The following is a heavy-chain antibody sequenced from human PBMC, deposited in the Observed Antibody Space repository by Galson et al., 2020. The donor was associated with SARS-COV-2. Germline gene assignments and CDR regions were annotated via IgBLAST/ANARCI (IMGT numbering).Heavy chain of an antibody. CDR1: GGSIINSHYY. Sequence: ETSETLSLTCTVSGGSIINSHYYWGWIRQPPGKGLEWIASIYYSANTYYKPSLHSRLTISVDTTKNQFSLKLTSVTAADTAVYYCARHGGASFDYWGQGTLLAVSS. CDR2: IYYSANT. D-gene: IGHD2-15*01. CDR3: ARHGGASFDY. J-gene: IGHJ4*02. V-gene: IGHV4-39*01.